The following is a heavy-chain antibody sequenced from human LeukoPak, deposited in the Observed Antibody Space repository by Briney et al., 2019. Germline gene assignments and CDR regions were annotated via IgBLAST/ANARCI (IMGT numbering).Heavy chain of an antibody. D-gene: IGHD3-22*01. Sequence: ASVKVSCKASGYTFTSYYMHWVRQAPGLGLEWMGIINPSGGSTSYAQKFQGRVTMTRDMSTSTVYMELSSLRSEDTAVYYCARDRYYYDSSGYYSYYFDYWGQETLVTVSS. CDR2: INPSGGST. J-gene: IGHJ4*02. CDR3: ARDRYYYDSSGYYSYYFDY. CDR1: GYTFTSYY. V-gene: IGHV1-46*01.